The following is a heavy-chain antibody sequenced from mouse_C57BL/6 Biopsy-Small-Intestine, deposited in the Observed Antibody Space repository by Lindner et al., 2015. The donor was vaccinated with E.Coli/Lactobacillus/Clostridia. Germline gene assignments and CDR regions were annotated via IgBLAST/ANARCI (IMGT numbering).Heavy chain of an antibody. Sequence: VQLQESGADLMKPGASVELSCKATGYTFTAYWIEWVNQRPGHGLEWIGNFLPGSGASNYNERFRGKATFTADASTNTAYMQLNSLTPEDSAVYYCARRDYGSRNPFDYWGQGATLTVSS. CDR3: ARRDYGSRNPFDY. J-gene: IGHJ2*01. CDR2: FLPGSGAS. CDR1: GYTFTAYW. V-gene: IGHV1-9*01. D-gene: IGHD1-1*01.